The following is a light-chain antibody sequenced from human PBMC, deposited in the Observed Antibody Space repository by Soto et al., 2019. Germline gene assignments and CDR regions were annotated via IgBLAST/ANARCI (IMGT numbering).Light chain of an antibody. Sequence: DIQMTQSPSSLSASVGDRVTITCRASQGISTYLNWYQQKPGKAPKLLIYAASSLQSGVPSRFSGSGSETDFTLTTSSLQPDDFATYYCQHYNSYSEAFGQGTKVDIK. V-gene: IGKV1-39*01. J-gene: IGKJ1*01. CDR1: QGISTY. CDR2: AAS. CDR3: QHYNSYSEA.